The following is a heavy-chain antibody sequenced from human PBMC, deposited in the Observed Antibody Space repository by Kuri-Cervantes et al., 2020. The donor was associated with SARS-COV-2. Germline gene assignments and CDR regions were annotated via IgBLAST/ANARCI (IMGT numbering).Heavy chain of an antibody. CDR3: ARPGERVQLQLDAGNWFDP. J-gene: IGHJ5*02. CDR2: IYPGDSDT. Sequence: NVSCKGSGYSFTSYWIGWVRQMPGKGLEWMGIIYPGDSDTRYSPSFQGQVTITANKSISTAYLQWSSLKAADTAVYYCARPGERVQLQLDAGNWFDPWGQGPLVTVSS. CDR1: GYSFTSYW. V-gene: IGHV5-51*01. D-gene: IGHD6-13*01.